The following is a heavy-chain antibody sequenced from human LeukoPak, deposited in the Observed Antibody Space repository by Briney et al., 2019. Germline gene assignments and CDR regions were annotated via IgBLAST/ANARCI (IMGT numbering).Heavy chain of an antibody. Sequence: GGSLRLSCAASGFTFSSYEMNWVRQAPGKGLEWVSYISSSGSTIYYADSVKGRFTISRDNAKNSLYLQMNSLRAEDTAVYYCAKRGSLNYYGSSLGDYWGQGTLLTVSS. CDR1: GFTFSSYE. D-gene: IGHD3-22*01. CDR3: AKRGSLNYYGSSLGDY. CDR2: ISSSGSTI. V-gene: IGHV3-48*03. J-gene: IGHJ4*02.